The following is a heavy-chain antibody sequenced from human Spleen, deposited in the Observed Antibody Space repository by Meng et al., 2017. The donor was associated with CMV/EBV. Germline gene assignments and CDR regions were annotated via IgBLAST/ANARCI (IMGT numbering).Heavy chain of an antibody. CDR2: IYHSGSA. J-gene: IGHJ4*02. D-gene: IGHD1-26*01. V-gene: IGHV4-39*01. CDR3: ATHKGYSDRWRI. Sequence: VTGGSISSTSGYWGWLRQPPGKGLEWIANIYHSGSAYYNPSLKSRVTISVDTSENQFSLKLRSVTAADTAVYHCATHKGYSDRWRIWGQGTLVTVSS. CDR1: GGSISSTSGY.